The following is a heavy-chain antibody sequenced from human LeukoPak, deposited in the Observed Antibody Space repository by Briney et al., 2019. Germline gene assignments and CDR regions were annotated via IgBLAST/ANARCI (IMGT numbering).Heavy chain of an antibody. J-gene: IGHJ6*03. Sequence: SETLSLTCAVYGGPFSGYYWSWIRQPPGKGLEWIGEINHSGSTNYNPSLKSRVTISVDTSKNQFSLKLSSVTAADTAVYYCARAYGYSGYGGQYSMDVWGKGTTVTVSS. CDR1: GGPFSGYY. CDR3: ARAYGYSGYGGQYSMDV. CDR2: INHSGST. V-gene: IGHV4-34*01. D-gene: IGHD5-12*01.